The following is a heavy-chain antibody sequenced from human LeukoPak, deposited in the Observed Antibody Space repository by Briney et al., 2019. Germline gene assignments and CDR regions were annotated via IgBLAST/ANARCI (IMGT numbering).Heavy chain of an antibody. Sequence: ASVQVSCKASGYTFTGYYMHWVRQAPGQGLEWMGWINPNSGGTNYAQKFQDRVTMTRDTSSNTAYMEVSSLRSDDTAVYYCARDHSIDDKSWWFDPWGQGTLVTVSS. J-gene: IGHJ5*02. CDR1: GYTFTGYY. CDR3: ARDHSIDDKSWWFDP. CDR2: INPNSGGT. V-gene: IGHV1-2*02. D-gene: IGHD3-9*01.